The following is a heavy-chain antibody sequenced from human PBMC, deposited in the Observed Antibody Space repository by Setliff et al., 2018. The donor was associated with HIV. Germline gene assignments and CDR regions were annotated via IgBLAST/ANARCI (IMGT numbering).Heavy chain of an antibody. Sequence: PGESLKISCRGSGYTFTNYWIGWVRQMPGRGLEWMGIICPGDSDTRYSPSFEGQVTMSADKSINTAYLQWNSLKASDTAMYYCARQPTDTSGYNNWFDSWGQGTQVTVSS. J-gene: IGHJ5*01. CDR3: ARQPTDTSGYNNWFDS. CDR2: ICPGDSDT. CDR1: GYTFTNYW. V-gene: IGHV5-51*01. D-gene: IGHD3-3*01.